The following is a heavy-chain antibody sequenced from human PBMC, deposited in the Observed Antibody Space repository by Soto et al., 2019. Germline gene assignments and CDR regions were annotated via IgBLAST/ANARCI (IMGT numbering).Heavy chain of an antibody. D-gene: IGHD2-21*02. Sequence: ASVKVSCKASGYTFTSYDMHWVRQAPGQGLEWMGIINPSGGSTGYAQKFQGRVTMTRDTSTSTVYMELSSLRSEDTAVYYCARDPIAYCGGDCYSYYFYYWGQGTLVTVSS. V-gene: IGHV1-46*01. CDR3: ARDPIAYCGGDCYSYYFYY. J-gene: IGHJ4*02. CDR1: GYTFTSYD. CDR2: INPSGGST.